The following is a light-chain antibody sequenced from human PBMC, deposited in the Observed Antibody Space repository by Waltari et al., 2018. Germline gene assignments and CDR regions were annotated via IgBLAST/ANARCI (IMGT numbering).Light chain of an antibody. CDR1: QSVSDS. Sequence: EIVMTQSPATLSVSPGERVTLSCRASQSVSDSVAWYQQKPGQAPRLLIYGASNRATGIPARFSDSGSGTQFTLTISNIQSEDFAVYYCQQYYNWPVTFGPGTKVDIK. J-gene: IGKJ3*01. CDR3: QQYYNWPVT. V-gene: IGKV3-15*01. CDR2: GAS.